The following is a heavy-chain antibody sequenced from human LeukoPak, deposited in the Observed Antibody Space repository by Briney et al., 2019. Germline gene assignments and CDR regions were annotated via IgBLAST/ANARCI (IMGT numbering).Heavy chain of an antibody. Sequence: GASVKVSCKVSGYTLTELSMHWVRQAPGKGLEWMGGFDPEDGETIYAQKFQGRVTMTEDTSTDTAYMELSSLRSEDTAVYYCATDIHITIFGAVTYWGQGTLVTVSS. CDR2: FDPEDGET. D-gene: IGHD3-3*01. V-gene: IGHV1-24*01. CDR3: ATDIHITIFGAVTY. CDR1: GYTLTELS. J-gene: IGHJ4*02.